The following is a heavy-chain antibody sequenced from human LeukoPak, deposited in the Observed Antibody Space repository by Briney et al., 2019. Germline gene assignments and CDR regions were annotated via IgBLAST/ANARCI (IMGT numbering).Heavy chain of an antibody. CDR2: INPNSGGT. CDR1: GYTFTGYY. D-gene: IGHD2-2*02. Sequence: ASVTVSCKASGYTFTGYYMHWVRQAPGQGLEWMGWINPNSGGTNYAQKFQGRVTMTRDTSISTAYMELSRLRSDDTAVYYCARDTIRSCSSTSCYNYYYYYMDVWGKGTTVTVSS. V-gene: IGHV1-2*02. CDR3: ARDTIRSCSSTSCYNYYYYYMDV. J-gene: IGHJ6*03.